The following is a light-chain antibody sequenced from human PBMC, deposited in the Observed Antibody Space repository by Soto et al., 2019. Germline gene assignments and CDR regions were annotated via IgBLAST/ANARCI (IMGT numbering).Light chain of an antibody. CDR3: QQCDNWPRT. J-gene: IGKJ2*01. CDR2: GAS. V-gene: IGKV3-15*01. Sequence: EIVMTQSPATLSESPGERVTLSCWASQSVGNNLAWYQQKTGQVPRLLIHGASTRATGIPARFSGSGSGTEFTLTISSLQSEDFAVYYCQQCDNWPRTFGQGTKLEIK. CDR1: QSVGNN.